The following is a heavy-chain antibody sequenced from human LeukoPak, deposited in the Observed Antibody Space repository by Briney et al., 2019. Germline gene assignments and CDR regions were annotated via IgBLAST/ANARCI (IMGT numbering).Heavy chain of an antibody. CDR3: ARDSRAARRDFDY. Sequence: TGRSLRLSCAASGFTFSSYVMHWVRQAPGKGLEWVAIISYDGSNEYYADSVKGRFTISRDNAKNSLYLQMNSLRAEDTAVYYCARDSRAARRDFDYWGQGTLVTVSS. V-gene: IGHV3-30*04. D-gene: IGHD6-6*01. CDR1: GFTFSSYV. J-gene: IGHJ4*02. CDR2: ISYDGSNE.